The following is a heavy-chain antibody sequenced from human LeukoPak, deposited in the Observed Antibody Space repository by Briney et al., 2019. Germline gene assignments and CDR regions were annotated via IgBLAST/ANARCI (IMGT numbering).Heavy chain of an antibody. J-gene: IGHJ4*02. Sequence: SETLSLTCTVSGGSISSSSHYWGWIRQPPGKGLEWIGNMYYSGSPHYNPSLKSRVTISVDTSKNQFSLTLSSVTAADTAVYYCARTPAITMIVSNWGQGTLVTVSS. D-gene: IGHD3-22*01. CDR1: GGSISSSSHY. CDR3: ARTPAITMIVSN. V-gene: IGHV4-39*07. CDR2: MYYSGSP.